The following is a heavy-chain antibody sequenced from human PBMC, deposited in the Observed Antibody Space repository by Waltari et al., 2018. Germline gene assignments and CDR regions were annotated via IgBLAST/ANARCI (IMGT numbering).Heavy chain of an antibody. Sequence: QVQLVQSGAEVKKPGSSVKVSCKASGGTFSSYAISWVRQAPGQGLEWMGGIIPSFGTANYAQKFQGRVTITADESTSTAYMELSSLRSEDTAVYYCARDRNTMVQGVISDGYYGMDVWGQGTTVTVSS. CDR1: GGTFSSYA. J-gene: IGHJ6*02. CDR3: ARDRNTMVQGVISDGYYGMDV. D-gene: IGHD3-10*01. CDR2: IIPSFGTA. V-gene: IGHV1-69*13.